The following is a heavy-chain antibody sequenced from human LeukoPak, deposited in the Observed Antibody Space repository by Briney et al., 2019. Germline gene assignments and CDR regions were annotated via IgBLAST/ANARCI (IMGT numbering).Heavy chain of an antibody. D-gene: IGHD3-22*01. J-gene: IGHJ4*02. CDR1: GFTFSIYA. Sequence: GGSLRLSCAAAGFTFSIYAMSWVRQAPGKGLQWVSSITSRGESTWYVDSVKGRFTITRDNSENTLYLQMHSLRAEDTAVYYCARDRPNYYGSDGHYYRRDGDYWGRGTLVSVSS. V-gene: IGHV3-23*01. CDR2: ITSRGEST. CDR3: ARDRPNYYGSDGHYYRRDGDY.